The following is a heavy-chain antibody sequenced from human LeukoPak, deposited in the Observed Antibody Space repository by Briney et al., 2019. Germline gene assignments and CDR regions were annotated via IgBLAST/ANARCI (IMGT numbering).Heavy chain of an antibody. CDR3: ARGLPWPTFDY. D-gene: IGHD5-12*01. CDR2: ITSSGTTI. Sequence: PGGSLRLSCTASGFTFSSYSMNLVRQAPGKGLEWVSHITSSGTTIYYADSVKGRFTISRDNAKKSLYLQMNTLRAEDTAVYYCARGLPWPTFDYWGQGTLVTVSS. J-gene: IGHJ4*02. CDR1: GFTFSSYS. V-gene: IGHV3-48*01.